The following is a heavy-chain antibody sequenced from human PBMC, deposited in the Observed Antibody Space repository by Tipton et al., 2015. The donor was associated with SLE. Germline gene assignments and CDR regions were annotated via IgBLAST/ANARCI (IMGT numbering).Heavy chain of an antibody. D-gene: IGHD6-6*01. CDR2: IYHRGST. J-gene: IGHJ4*02. CDR1: GYSISSGYY. V-gene: IGHV4-38-2*01. Sequence: TLSLTCDVSGYSISSGYYWGWIRQPPGKGLEWIGSIYHRGSTHYNPSLKSRVTLSLDTSKNQFSLKLTSVTAADTAVYYCASTYIAARPGYFDYWGQGALVTVSS. CDR3: ASTYIAARPGYFDY.